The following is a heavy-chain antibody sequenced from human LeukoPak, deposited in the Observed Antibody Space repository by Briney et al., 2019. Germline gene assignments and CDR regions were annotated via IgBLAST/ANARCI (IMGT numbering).Heavy chain of an antibody. CDR1: GGTFSSYA. CDR2: IIPIFGTA. CDR3: ARSATLLYYYYYMDD. V-gene: IGHV1-69*13. D-gene: IGHD1-26*01. J-gene: IGHJ6*03. Sequence: ASVKVSCKASGGTFSSYAISWVRQAPGQGLEWMGGIIPIFGTANYAQKFQGRVTITADESTSTAYMELSSLRSEDTAVYYCARSATLLYYYYYMDDWGRGTTVTVSS.